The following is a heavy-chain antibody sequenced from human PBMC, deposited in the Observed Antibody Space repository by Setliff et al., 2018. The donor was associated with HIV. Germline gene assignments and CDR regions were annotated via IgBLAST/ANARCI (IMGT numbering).Heavy chain of an antibody. D-gene: IGHD3-3*01. J-gene: IGHJ6*03. CDR2: INHDRTT. Sequence: LSLTCAVYGGSFSGYYWGWIRQPPGKGLEWIGEINHDRTTNYNPSLKSRVTISVDTSKNQFSLTLNSVTAADTAVYYCARGSRQLTIFGVVFKTNYYFMDVWGKGTAVTVS. CDR3: ARGSRQLTIFGVVFKTNYYFMDV. CDR1: GGSFSGYY. V-gene: IGHV4-34*01.